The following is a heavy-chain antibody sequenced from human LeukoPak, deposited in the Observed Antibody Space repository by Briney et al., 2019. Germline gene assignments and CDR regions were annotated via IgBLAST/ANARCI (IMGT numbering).Heavy chain of an antibody. CDR1: GFTVSTNY. CDR2: IYSGGYT. CDR3: VRQRYYYDSSGPYFDY. J-gene: IGHJ4*02. V-gene: IGHV3-66*04. Sequence: QTGGSLRRSCAASGFTVSTNYMSWVRQAPGKGLEWVSLIYSGGYTYYSDSVKGRFTISRDDSKNTLYLQMNSLRAEDTAVYYCVRQRYYYDSSGPYFDYWGQGTLVTVSS. D-gene: IGHD3-22*01.